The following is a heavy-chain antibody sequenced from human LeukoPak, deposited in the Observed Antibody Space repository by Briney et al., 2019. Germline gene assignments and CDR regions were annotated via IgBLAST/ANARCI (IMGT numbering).Heavy chain of an antibody. V-gene: IGHV3-21*01. J-gene: IGHJ4*02. CDR1: GFTFSSYS. CDR3: ARDFGPMVRRVQY. Sequence: GGSLRLSCAASGFTFSSYSMNWVRQAPGKGLEWVSSISSSSSYIYYADSVKGRFTISRDNAKNSLYLQMNSLRAEDTAVYYCARDFGPMVRRVQYWGQGTLVTVSS. D-gene: IGHD3-10*01. CDR2: ISSSSSYI.